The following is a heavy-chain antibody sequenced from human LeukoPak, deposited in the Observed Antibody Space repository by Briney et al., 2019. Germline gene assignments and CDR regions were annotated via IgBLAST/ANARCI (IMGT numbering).Heavy chain of an antibody. Sequence: GGSLRLSCAASGFTFSGYWMTWVRQAPGKGLEWVSVIYSGGRTYYADSVKGRFTISKGNSKNTLYLQMNSLRAEDTAVYYCARDLYVDIVAPSGMDVWGQGTTVTVSS. D-gene: IGHD5-12*01. CDR2: IYSGGRT. V-gene: IGHV3-66*01. J-gene: IGHJ6*02. CDR1: GFTFSGYW. CDR3: ARDLYVDIVAPSGMDV.